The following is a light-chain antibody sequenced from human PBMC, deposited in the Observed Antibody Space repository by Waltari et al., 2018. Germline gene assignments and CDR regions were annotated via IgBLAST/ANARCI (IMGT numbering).Light chain of an antibody. CDR1: QGISNY. CDR2: AAS. V-gene: IGKV1-27*01. Sequence: DIQMTQSPSSLSASVGDRVTITCRASQGISNYLAWYQQKPGKVPKLLIYAASTLRSGVPSRFSGSGSGTDFTLTVTSLQPEDVATYYCQQTYSTPPTFGGGTKVEIK. CDR3: QQTYSTPPT. J-gene: IGKJ4*01.